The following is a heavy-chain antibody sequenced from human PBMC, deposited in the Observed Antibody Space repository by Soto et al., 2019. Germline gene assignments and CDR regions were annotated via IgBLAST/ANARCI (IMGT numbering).Heavy chain of an antibody. CDR1: GYRFTTHY. V-gene: IGHV1-2*06. CDR3: ARDGNFALRGYSFGFDF. J-gene: IGHJ4*02. D-gene: IGHD5-18*01. CDR2: MNVGTGGT. Sequence: ASVKVSCKASGYRFTTHYIHWVRQAPGQGLEWMGRMNVGTGGTTYAHKFQGRVTMTRDTSIRTAYLEVSSVKSDDTAMYYCARDGNFALRGYSFGFDFWGQGTLVTVSS.